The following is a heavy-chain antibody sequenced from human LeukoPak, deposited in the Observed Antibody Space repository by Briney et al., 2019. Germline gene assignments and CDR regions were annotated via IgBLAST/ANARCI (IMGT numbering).Heavy chain of an antibody. J-gene: IGHJ4*02. CDR3: TYYYDSSGYYEATDY. D-gene: IGHD3-22*01. Sequence: ASVKVSCKTSGYTFTNYYMHWVRQAPGQGLEWMGIINLGDGTTSYAQKFQGRVTITADKSTSTAYMELSSLRSEDTAVYYCTYYYDSSGYYEATDYWGQGTLVTVSS. CDR1: GYTFTNYY. V-gene: IGHV1-46*01. CDR2: INLGDGTT.